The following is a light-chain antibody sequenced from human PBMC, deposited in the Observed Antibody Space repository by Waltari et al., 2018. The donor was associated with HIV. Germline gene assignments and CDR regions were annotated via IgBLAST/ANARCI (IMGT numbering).Light chain of an antibody. J-gene: IGLJ3*02. V-gene: IGLV4-69*01. Sequence: QLALTQSPSASASLGASVRLTCTLSSGQSSDSIARHQQQPEKGPRFLMRLNSDGSHTRGDGIPDRFSGSASGAERYLTISSLQSEDEADYYCQSWDNGVRVFGGGTKLTVL. CDR3: QSWDNGVRV. CDR2: LNSDGSH. CDR1: SGQSSDS.